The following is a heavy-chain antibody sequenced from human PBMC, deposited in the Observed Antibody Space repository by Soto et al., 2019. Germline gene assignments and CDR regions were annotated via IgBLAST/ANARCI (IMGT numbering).Heavy chain of an antibody. J-gene: IGHJ4*02. CDR3: TRGPRSTSTGTGAF. V-gene: IGHV3-74*01. CDR1: GFTFSMYW. CDR2: INDDGIST. D-gene: IGHD1-1*01. Sequence: GGSMRLSCAASGFTFSMYWMHCDRLVPGKGPEWVSRINDDGISTNYADSVKGRFTTSRDNAKNTLYLQMNALRVEDTAVYYCTRGPRSTSTGTGAFWGQGTLVTVSS.